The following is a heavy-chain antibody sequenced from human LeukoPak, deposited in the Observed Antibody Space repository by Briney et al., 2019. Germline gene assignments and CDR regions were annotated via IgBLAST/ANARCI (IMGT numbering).Heavy chain of an antibody. D-gene: IGHD6-13*01. CDR2: INPGGGST. J-gene: IGHJ4*02. CDR3: AKDLRKGQLVSELGFDY. V-gene: IGHV1-46*01. Sequence: ASVKVSCKASGYTFTSYYMHWVRQAPGQGLEWMGIINPGGGSTSYAQKFQGRVTMTRDTSTSTVYMELSSLKSEDTAVYYCAKDLRKGQLVSELGFDYWGQGTLVTVSS. CDR1: GYTFTSYY.